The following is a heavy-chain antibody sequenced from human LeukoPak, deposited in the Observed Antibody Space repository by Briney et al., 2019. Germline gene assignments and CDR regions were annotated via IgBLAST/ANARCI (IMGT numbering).Heavy chain of an antibody. J-gene: IGHJ6*02. CDR1: GFALSSYA. Sequence: GGSLRLSCAASGFALSSYAMSWVRQPPGKGLEWVSVISRRDDYTYYADSVKGRFTISRDNSKNTLYLQMNTLRAEDTAVYYCARIGTTSNFYYYDGMDVWGQGTTVTVSS. CDR2: ISRRDDYT. V-gene: IGHV3-23*01. D-gene: IGHD2/OR15-2a*01. CDR3: ARIGTTSNFYYYDGMDV.